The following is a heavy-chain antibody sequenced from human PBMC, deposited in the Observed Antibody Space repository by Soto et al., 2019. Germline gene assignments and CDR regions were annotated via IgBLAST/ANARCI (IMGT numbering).Heavy chain of an antibody. CDR3: ARGSYYGSGED. Sequence: SETLSLTCAVSGVSLSPHYWNWIRQPPGKGLEWIGYSYYSGSTTYNHALKSRVTISVDTSKNQFSLNLRSVTAADTAVYYCARGSYYGSGEDWGQGTLVTVSS. J-gene: IGHJ4*02. D-gene: IGHD3-10*01. CDR1: GVSLSPHY. CDR2: SYYSGST. V-gene: IGHV4-59*11.